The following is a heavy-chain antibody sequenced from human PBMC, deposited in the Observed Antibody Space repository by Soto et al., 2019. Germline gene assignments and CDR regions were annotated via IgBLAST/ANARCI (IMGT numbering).Heavy chain of an antibody. J-gene: IGHJ3*02. CDR1: GFTVSSNY. CDR3: ARDANWADAFDI. Sequence: GGSLRLSCAASGFTVSSNYMSWVRQAPGKGLEWVSVIYSGGSTYYADSVKGRFTISRDNSKNTLYLQMNSLRAEDTAVYYCARDANWADAFDIWGQGTMVTVSS. V-gene: IGHV3-53*01. D-gene: IGHD1-1*01. CDR2: IYSGGST.